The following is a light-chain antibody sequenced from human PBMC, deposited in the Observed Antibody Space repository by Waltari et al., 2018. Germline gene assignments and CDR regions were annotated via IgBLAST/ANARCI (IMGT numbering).Light chain of an antibody. Sequence: IVMTQSPATLSVSPGETATLSCRASQSVSTNLVWYQQKPGQAPRLLINGASTRATGIPARFSGSGSGTEFTLTISSLQSEDFAVYYCQQYTNRLTFGGGTKVEIK. J-gene: IGKJ4*01. CDR1: QSVSTN. CDR3: QQYTNRLT. V-gene: IGKV3-15*01. CDR2: GAS.